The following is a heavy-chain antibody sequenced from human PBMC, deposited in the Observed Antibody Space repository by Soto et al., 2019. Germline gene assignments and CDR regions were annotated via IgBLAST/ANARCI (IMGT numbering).Heavy chain of an antibody. CDR2: ISPHNGNT. CDR3: ASDTGNSFDY. CDR1: GYTFNTYF. V-gene: IGHV1-18*01. Sequence: HVQLVQSGVELKKPGASVKVSCNTSGYTFNTYFITWVRQAPGQGLEWMGWISPHNGNTNYAEKFQGRVTMTADTITKTAYMELRNLRIDDTAVSYCASDTGNSFDYWGQGTPVTVSS. J-gene: IGHJ4*02.